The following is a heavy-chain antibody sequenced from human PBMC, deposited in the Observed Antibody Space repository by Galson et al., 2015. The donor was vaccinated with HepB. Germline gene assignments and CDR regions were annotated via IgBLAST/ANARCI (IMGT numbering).Heavy chain of an antibody. CDR3: ARGWGDYGASYYFDY. J-gene: IGHJ4*02. CDR1: GYTFTSYA. V-gene: IGHV7-4-1*02. D-gene: IGHD4-17*01. CDR2: INTNTGNP. Sequence: SVKVSCKASGYTFTSYAMNWVRQAPGQGLEWMGRINTNTGNPTYAQGFTGRFVFSLDTSVSTAYLQISSLKAEDTAVYYCARGWGDYGASYYFDYWGQGTLVTVSS.